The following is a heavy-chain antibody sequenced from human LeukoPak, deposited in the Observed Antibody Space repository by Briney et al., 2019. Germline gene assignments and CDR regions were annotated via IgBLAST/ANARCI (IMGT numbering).Heavy chain of an antibody. CDR3: ARDRSMATRLWTPTDY. J-gene: IGHJ4*02. V-gene: IGHV3-48*01. CDR1: GFTFSSYW. D-gene: IGHD6-6*01. Sequence: GGSLRLSCAASGFTFSSYWMSWVRQAPGKGLEWISYISTSTTTIYYANSVKGRFTISRDNAKKSLYLQMNSLRVEDTAVYYCARDRSMATRLWTPTDYWGQGTLVTVSS. CDR2: ISTSTTTI.